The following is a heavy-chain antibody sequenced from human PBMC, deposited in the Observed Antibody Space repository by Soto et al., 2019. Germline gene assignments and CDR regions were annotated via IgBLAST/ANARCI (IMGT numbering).Heavy chain of an antibody. V-gene: IGHV1-69*05. J-gene: IGHJ6*02. CDR3: ARGSGGSSYYYYGMDV. Sequence: QVQLVQSGAEVKKPGSSVKVSCKASGGTFSSYAINWVRQAPGQGLEWMGGIIPIFGTANYAQKFQGRATIPXGELTXXAYMELSSLRSEDTAVYYCARGSGGSSYYYYGMDVWGHGTTVTVSS. CDR1: GGTFSSYA. D-gene: IGHD2-15*01. CDR2: IIPIFGTA.